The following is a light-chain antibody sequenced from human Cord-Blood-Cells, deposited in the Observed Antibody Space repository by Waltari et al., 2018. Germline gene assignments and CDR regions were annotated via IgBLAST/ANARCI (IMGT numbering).Light chain of an antibody. CDR3: AAGDDSLNVVV. V-gene: IGLV1-44*01. CDR2: SNN. CDR1: SSNIGSNT. Sequence: QSVLTQPPSASGTPGQRVTISCSGSSSNIGSNTVNWYQQLPGTAPKLLIYSNNRRPSGVPDRFSGSKAGTSASLAISGLQSEDEADYYCAAGDDSLNVVVGGGGTKLTVL. J-gene: IGLJ2*01.